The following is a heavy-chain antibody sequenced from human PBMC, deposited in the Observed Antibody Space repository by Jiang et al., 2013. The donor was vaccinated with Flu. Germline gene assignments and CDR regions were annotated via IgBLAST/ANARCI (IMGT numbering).Heavy chain of an antibody. J-gene: IGHJ6*02. D-gene: IGHD4-11*01. CDR2: IYPGDSDT. CDR1: GYSFTSYW. V-gene: IGHV5-51*01. CDR3: ARHFSDYSSPPYGMDV. Sequence: GAEVKKPGESLRISCKGSGYSFTSYWIGWVRQMPGKGLEWMGIIYPGDSDTRYSPSFQGQVTISADKSISTAYPQWSSLKASDTAMYYCARHFSDYSSPPYGMDVWGQGTTVTVSS.